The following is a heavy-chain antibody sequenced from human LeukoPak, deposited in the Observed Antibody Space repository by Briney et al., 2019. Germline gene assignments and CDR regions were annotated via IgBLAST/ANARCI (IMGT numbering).Heavy chain of an antibody. V-gene: IGHV3-23*01. CDR3: AKGARRTKRFLEWLLTYYFDY. CDR1: GFTFSSYA. Sequence: QSGGSLRLSCAASGFTFSSYAMSWVRQAPGKGLEWVSAISGSGGSTYYADAVQGRFTISRDNSKNTVYLQMHSLRAEDTAVYYCAKGARRTKRFLEWLLTYYFDYWGQGTLVTVSS. D-gene: IGHD3-3*01. CDR2: ISGSGGST. J-gene: IGHJ4*02.